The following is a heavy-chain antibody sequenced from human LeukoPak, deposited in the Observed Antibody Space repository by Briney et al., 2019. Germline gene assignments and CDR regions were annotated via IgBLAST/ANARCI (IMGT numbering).Heavy chain of an antibody. D-gene: IGHD3-10*01. J-gene: IGHJ5*02. V-gene: IGHV4-61*02. CDR3: ARVVGYGSLNWFDP. CDR2: IYTSGST. Sequence: PSETLSLTCSVSGGSISSGSYYWSWIRQPAGKGLEWIGRIYTSGSTNYNPSLKSQVTISVDTSKNQFSLKLSSVTAADTAVYYCARVVGYGSLNWFDPWGQGTLVTVSS. CDR1: GGSISSGSYY.